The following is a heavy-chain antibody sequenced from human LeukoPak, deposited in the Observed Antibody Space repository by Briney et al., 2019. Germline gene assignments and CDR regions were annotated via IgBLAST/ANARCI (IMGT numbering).Heavy chain of an antibody. CDR1: GGTFSSYA. D-gene: IGHD6-13*01. CDR3: ARDSIAAAGGRFDP. CDR2: ISAYNGNT. J-gene: IGHJ5*02. Sequence: ASVKVSCKASGGTFSSYAISWVRQAPGQGLEWMGWISAYNGNTNYAQKLQGRVTMTTDTSTSTAYMELRSLRSDDTAVYYCARDSIAAAGGRFDPWGQGTLVTVSS. V-gene: IGHV1-18*01.